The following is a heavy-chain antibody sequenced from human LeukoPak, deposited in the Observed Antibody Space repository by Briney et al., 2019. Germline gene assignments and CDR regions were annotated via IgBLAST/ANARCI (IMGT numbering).Heavy chain of an antibody. CDR1: GFTFRRYG. V-gene: IGHV3-23*01. J-gene: IGHJ4*02. CDR2: ISGSGGST. D-gene: IGHD3-16*01. Sequence: GGSLRLSCAASGFTFRRYGMTWVRQAPGKGLEWVSSISGSGGSTYYADSVKGRFTISRDNSKNTLFLQMNNLRAEDTAVYYCAKGGTSMGEFDYWGQGTLVIVSS. CDR3: AKGGTSMGEFDY.